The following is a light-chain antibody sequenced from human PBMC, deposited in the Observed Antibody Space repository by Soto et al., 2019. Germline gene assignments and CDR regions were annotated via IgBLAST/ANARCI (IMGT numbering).Light chain of an antibody. V-gene: IGKV1-5*03. CDR1: QSISSW. CDR2: KAS. CDR3: QQYNSHPRT. Sequence: DILMTQSPSTLSASVGDRATITCRASQSISSWLAWYQQKPGKAPKLLIYKASSVESGVPSRFSGSGSGTEFTVTISSLHPDDFATYDCQQYNSHPRTFGQGTKVEIK. J-gene: IGKJ1*01.